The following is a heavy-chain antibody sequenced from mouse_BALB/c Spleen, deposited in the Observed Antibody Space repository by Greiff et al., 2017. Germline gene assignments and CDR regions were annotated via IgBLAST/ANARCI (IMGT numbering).Heavy chain of an antibody. V-gene: IGHV3-2*02. J-gene: IGHJ4*01. CDR3: ARVGGLYAMDY. CDR2: ISYSGST. CDR1: GYSITSDYA. Sequence: EVQLQESGPGLVKPSQSLSLTCTVTGYSITSDYAWNWIRQFPGNKLEWMGYISYSGSTSYNPSLKSRISITRDTSKNQFFLQLNSVTTEDTATYYCARVGGLYAMDYWGQGTSVTVSS.